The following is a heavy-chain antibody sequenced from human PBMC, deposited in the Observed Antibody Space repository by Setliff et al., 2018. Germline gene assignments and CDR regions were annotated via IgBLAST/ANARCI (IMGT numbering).Heavy chain of an antibody. Sequence: PSETLSLTCAAYGGTFSDYYWSWLRQPAGKGLEWIGRIYTTWSTNYNPSLKGRVTISLDTSKSQFFLKLNSVTAADTGVYYCARMTGFAYMDVWGKGTPVTVSS. J-gene: IGHJ6*03. CDR1: GGTFSDYY. V-gene: IGHV4-59*10. CDR2: IYTTWST. CDR3: ARMTGFAYMDV.